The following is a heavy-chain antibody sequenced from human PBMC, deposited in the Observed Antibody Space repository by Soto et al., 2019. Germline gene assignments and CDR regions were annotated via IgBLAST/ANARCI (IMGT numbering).Heavy chain of an antibody. D-gene: IGHD1-1*01. CDR2: IYYDGNT. Sequence: PSETLSLTCNVSGRSISNSYYYWGWIRQPPGKGLEWIGNIYYDGNTYYHVSLASRVTISPHTSKNQFSLQLTSVTAADTALYYCASFVSRNNWYF. CDR3: ASFVSRNNWYF. J-gene: IGHJ2*01. V-gene: IGHV4-39*01. CDR1: GRSISNSYYY.